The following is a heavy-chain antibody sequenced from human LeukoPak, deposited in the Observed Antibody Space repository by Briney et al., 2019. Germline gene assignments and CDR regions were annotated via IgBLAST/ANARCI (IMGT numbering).Heavy chain of an antibody. CDR1: GGSISSSINY. Sequence: SETLSLTCTVSGGSISSSINYWGWIRQPPGKGREWIGSIYYSGSTCYNPSLKSRVTISIDTSKNQFSLKLSSVTAADTAVYYCARLVGAATDPFDYWGQGTLVTVSS. J-gene: IGHJ4*02. V-gene: IGHV4-39*01. CDR2: IYYSGST. CDR3: ARLVGAATDPFDY. D-gene: IGHD1-26*01.